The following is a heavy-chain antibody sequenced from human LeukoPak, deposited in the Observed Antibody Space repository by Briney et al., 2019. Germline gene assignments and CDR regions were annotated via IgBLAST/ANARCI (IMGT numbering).Heavy chain of an antibody. D-gene: IGHD6-13*01. Sequence: AGGSLRLSCAASGFTVSSNYMSWVRQAPGKGLEWVSVIYSGGSTYYADSVKGRFTISRDNSKNTLYLQMNSLRAEDTAVYYCARDSIAAAGPRYFDYWGQGTLVTVSS. J-gene: IGHJ4*02. CDR1: GFTVSSNY. V-gene: IGHV3-66*01. CDR3: ARDSIAAAGPRYFDY. CDR2: IYSGGST.